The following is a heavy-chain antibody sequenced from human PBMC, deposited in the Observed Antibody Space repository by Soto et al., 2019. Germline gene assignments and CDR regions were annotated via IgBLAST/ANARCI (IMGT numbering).Heavy chain of an antibody. J-gene: IGHJ4*02. CDR2: ISYDGSDK. V-gene: IGHV3-30-3*01. Sequence: GGSLRLSCAASGFTFSSYAMHWVRQAPCKGLEWVALISYDGSDKDYADSVKGRFTISRDNSRNTLFLQMNSLRAEDTAVYYCARDYYKYYDSSGYYRSPAYWGKGTLVSVSS. CDR3: ARDYYKYYDSSGYYRSPAY. CDR1: GFTFSSYA. D-gene: IGHD3-22*01.